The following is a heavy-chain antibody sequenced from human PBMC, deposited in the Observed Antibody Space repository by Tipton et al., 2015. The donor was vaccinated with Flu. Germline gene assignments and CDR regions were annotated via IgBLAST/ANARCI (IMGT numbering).Heavy chain of an antibody. V-gene: IGHV1-2*06. CDR1: GYTFTGYY. J-gene: IGHJ4*02. CDR3: ASELGISPYCFDY. D-gene: IGHD7-27*01. Sequence: QLVQSGAEVKKPGASVKVSCKASGYTFTGYYMHWVRQAPGQGLEWMGRINPNSGGTNYAQKFQGRVTMTRDTSISTAYMELSRLRSDDTAVHYCASELGISPYCFDYWGQGTLVTVSS. CDR2: INPNSGGT.